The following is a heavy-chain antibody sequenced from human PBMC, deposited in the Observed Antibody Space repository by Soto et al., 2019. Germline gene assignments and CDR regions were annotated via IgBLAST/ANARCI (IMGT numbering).Heavy chain of an antibody. CDR2: IYYNGIT. Sequence: QLLLQESGPGLVKPSETLSLTCTVSGGSISSSGYFWGWIRQPPGKGLEWIGNIYYNGITYYNPSLKGRVTISVDTSKNQFSLKLSSVTATDTAVYFCARHGRAVALPYYYYPVDVWGQGTTVTVSS. V-gene: IGHV4-39*01. J-gene: IGHJ6*02. CDR3: ARHGRAVALPYYYYPVDV. CDR1: GGSISSSGYF. D-gene: IGHD6-19*01.